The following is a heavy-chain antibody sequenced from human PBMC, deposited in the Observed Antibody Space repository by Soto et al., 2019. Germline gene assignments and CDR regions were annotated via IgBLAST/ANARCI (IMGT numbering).Heavy chain of an antibody. CDR3: ARGMAGTGLYYGMDV. V-gene: IGHV3-30-3*01. Sequence: GGSLRLSCAASGFTFSSYAMHWVRQAPGKGLEWVAVISYDGSNKHYADSVKGRFTISRDNSKNTLYLQMNSLRAEDTAVYYCARGMAGTGLYYGMDVWGQGTTVTVSS. CDR2: ISYDGSNK. D-gene: IGHD6-19*01. J-gene: IGHJ6*02. CDR1: GFTFSSYA.